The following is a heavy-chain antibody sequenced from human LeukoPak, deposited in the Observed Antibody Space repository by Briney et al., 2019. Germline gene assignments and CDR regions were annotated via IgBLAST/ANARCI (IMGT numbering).Heavy chain of an antibody. Sequence: PGGSLRLSCAASGFTFSSYSMNWVRQAPGKGLEWVSSISSSSSYIYYADSVRGRFTISRDNAKNSLYLQMNSRRAEDTAVYYCARGIAVAGTNGRYFDYWGQGTLVTVSS. CDR1: GFTFSSYS. CDR2: ISSSSSYI. V-gene: IGHV3-21*01. J-gene: IGHJ4*02. CDR3: ARGIAVAGTNGRYFDY. D-gene: IGHD6-19*01.